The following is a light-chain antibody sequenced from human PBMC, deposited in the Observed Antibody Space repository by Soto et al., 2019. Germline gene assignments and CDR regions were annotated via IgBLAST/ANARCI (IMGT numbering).Light chain of an antibody. Sequence: EIVLTQSPATLSLSPGERATLSCRASQSVSSYLAWYQQKPGQAPRLLIYDASNRATGIPARFSGSGPGTDFTLTISSLEPEDFAVYYCQQRSNWLRTFGQGTRLEIK. V-gene: IGKV3-11*01. J-gene: IGKJ5*01. CDR1: QSVSSY. CDR3: QQRSNWLRT. CDR2: DAS.